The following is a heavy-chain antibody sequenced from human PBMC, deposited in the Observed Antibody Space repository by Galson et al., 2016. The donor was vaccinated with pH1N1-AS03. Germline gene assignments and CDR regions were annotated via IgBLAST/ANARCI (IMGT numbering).Heavy chain of an antibody. J-gene: IGHJ3*01. CDR2: ISGNPLKK. Sequence: SLRLSCAASGFNFEKYAMHWVRQAPGKGLEWVSGISGNPLKKTYAASVKGRFTISRDNAKNSLYLHMASLRPEDTACYYCAQGMEEWRVDAFHVWGQGAMVIVSS. V-gene: IGHV3-9*01. D-gene: IGHD3-3*01. CDR3: AQGMEEWRVDAFHV. CDR1: GFNFEKYA.